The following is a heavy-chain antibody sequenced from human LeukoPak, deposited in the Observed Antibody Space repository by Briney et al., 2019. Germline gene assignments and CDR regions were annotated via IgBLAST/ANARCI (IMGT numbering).Heavy chain of an antibody. D-gene: IGHD6-13*01. Sequence: SETLSLTCTVSGGSTSSYYWSWIRQPPGKGLEWIGEINHSGSTNYNPSLKSRVTISVDTSKNQFSLKLSSVTAADTAVYYCARGRTITAAYDYWGQGTLVTVSS. V-gene: IGHV4-34*01. CDR1: GGSTSSYY. J-gene: IGHJ4*02. CDR3: ARGRTITAAYDY. CDR2: INHSGST.